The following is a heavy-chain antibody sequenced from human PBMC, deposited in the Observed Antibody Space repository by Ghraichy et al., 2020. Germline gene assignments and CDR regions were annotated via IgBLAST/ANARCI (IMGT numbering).Heavy chain of an antibody. J-gene: IGHJ4*02. CDR3: ANLYGTDKEDFDY. CDR1: GFTLSAYG. Sequence: GESLNISCAASGFTLSAYGLHWVRQAPGKGLEWVAAISPDGGQVYNEVSVKGRFTISRDKSKNTLFLQMNSLSSEDTAVYYCANLYGTDKEDFDYWGQGTLVTVSS. V-gene: IGHV3-30*18. CDR2: ISPDGGQV. D-gene: IGHD3-16*01.